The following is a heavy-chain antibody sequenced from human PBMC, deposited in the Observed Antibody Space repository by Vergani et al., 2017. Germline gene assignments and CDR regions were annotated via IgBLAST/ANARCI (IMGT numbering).Heavy chain of an antibody. CDR3: AREPPLTGFFDY. D-gene: IGHD3-9*01. CDR1: GYPFTAYY. V-gene: IGHV1-46*03. CDR2: ISPDGFST. J-gene: IGHJ4*02. Sequence: QVQLVQSGAEVGKPGASVKISCKAYGYPFTAYYIHWVRQAPEQGLEWVGVISPDGFSTFYAQKFQGRVTVTRDTSTSTVYMALTSLRSDDTAVYYCAREPPLTGFFDYWGQGTLVAVSS.